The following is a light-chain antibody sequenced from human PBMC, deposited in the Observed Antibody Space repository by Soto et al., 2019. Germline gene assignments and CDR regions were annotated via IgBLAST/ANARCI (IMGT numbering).Light chain of an antibody. Sequence: QSVLTQPPLVSAAPGQKVTISCSGSSSNIGNNYVSWYQQLPGTAPKLLIYDNDKRPSGIPDRFSGSRSGTSGTLGITGLQTRDEADYYCGTWDSSLSVVIFGGGTKLTVL. J-gene: IGLJ2*01. CDR1: SSNIGNNY. V-gene: IGLV1-51*01. CDR2: DND. CDR3: GTWDSSLSVVI.